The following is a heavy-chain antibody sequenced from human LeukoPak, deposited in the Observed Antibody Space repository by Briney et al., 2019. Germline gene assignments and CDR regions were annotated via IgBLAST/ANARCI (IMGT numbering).Heavy chain of an antibody. Sequence: GGSLRLSCAASGFTVNNNYMSWVRQAPGKGLEWVSVIYSGGSTYYADSVKGRFTISRDNSKNTLYLQMNSLRAEDTAMYYCARGRGTFVVKYYFHYWGHGTLVTVSS. CDR1: GFTVNNNY. CDR2: IYSGGST. CDR3: ARGRGTFVVKYYFHY. J-gene: IGHJ4*01. V-gene: IGHV3-53*01. D-gene: IGHD2-21*01.